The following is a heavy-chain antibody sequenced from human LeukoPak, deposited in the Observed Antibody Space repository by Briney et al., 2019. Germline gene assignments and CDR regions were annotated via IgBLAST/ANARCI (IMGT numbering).Heavy chain of an antibody. CDR2: INHSGST. D-gene: IGHD5/OR15-5a*01. CDR3: ARGRSHSSVFLFDY. Sequence: SETLSLTCAVYGGSFSGYYWSWIRQPPGKGLEWIGEINHSGSTNYNPSLKSRVTISVDTSKNQFSLKLSSVTAADTAVYYCARGRSHSSVFLFDYWGQGTLVTFSS. J-gene: IGHJ4*02. CDR1: GGSFSGYY. V-gene: IGHV4-34*01.